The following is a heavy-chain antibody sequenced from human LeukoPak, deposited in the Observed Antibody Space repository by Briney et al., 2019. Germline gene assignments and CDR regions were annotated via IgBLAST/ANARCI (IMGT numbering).Heavy chain of an antibody. CDR2: INHSGST. V-gene: IGHV4-34*01. J-gene: IGHJ4*02. CDR1: GGSFSGYY. D-gene: IGHD1-26*01. Sequence: SETLSLTCAVYGGSFSGYYWSWIRQPPGKGLEWIGEINHSGSTNYNPSLKSRVTISVDTSKNQFSLKLSSVTAADTAVYYCVRGGSYQILDYWGQGTLVTV. CDR3: VRGGSYQILDY.